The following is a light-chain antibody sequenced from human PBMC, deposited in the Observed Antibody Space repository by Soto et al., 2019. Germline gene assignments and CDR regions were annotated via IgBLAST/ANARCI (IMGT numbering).Light chain of an antibody. CDR3: QKYDNWPST. V-gene: IGKV3-15*01. CDR1: QSVSSN. Sequence: EIVMTQSPATLSVSPGEIATLSCRASQSVSSNLAWYQQKPGQAPRLLIYGESTRATGIPARFSGSGSGTELNLTISRLQSEDFAIYYCQKYDNWPSTCGQGTRLEIK. CDR2: GES. J-gene: IGKJ5*01.